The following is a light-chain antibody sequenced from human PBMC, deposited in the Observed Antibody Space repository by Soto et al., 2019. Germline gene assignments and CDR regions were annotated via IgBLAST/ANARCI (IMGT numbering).Light chain of an antibody. J-gene: IGLJ1*01. V-gene: IGLV1-40*01. CDR1: SSNIGAGYD. CDR3: QSYDSSLSGDV. CDR2: GNS. Sequence: QSVLTQPPSVSGAPGLRVTISCTGSSSNIGAGYDVHWYQHLPGTAPKLLIYGNSNRPSGVPDRFSGSKSGTSASLAITGLQTEDEADYYCQSYDSSLSGDVFGTGTKVTAL.